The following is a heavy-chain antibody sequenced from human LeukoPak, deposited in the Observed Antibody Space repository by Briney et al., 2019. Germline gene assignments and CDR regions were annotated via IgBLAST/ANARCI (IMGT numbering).Heavy chain of an antibody. Sequence: GGSLRLSCAASGFTFSSYAMSWVRQAPGKGLEWVSAISGGGSTYYADSVKGRFTISRDNSKNTMFLQMNSLRADDTAVYYCASSTNLFCWGQGTLVTVSS. CDR1: GFTFSSYA. J-gene: IGHJ4*02. CDR2: ISGGGST. V-gene: IGHV3-23*01. D-gene: IGHD2-8*01. CDR3: ASSTNLFC.